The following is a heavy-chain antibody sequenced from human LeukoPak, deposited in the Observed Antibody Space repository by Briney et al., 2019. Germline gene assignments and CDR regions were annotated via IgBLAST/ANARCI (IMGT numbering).Heavy chain of an antibody. V-gene: IGHV1-24*01. CDR2: FDPEDGET. Sequence: ASVKVSCKVSGYTLTELSMHWVRQAPGKGLEWMGGFDPEDGETIYAQKFQGRVTMTEDTSTDTAYMELSSLRSEDTAVYYCARADCTSTSCYNNFDYWGQGTLVTVSS. J-gene: IGHJ4*02. D-gene: IGHD2-2*02. CDR1: GYTLTELS. CDR3: ARADCTSTSCYNNFDY.